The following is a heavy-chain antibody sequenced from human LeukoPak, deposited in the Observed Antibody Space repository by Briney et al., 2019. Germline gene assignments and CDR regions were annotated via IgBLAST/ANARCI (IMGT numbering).Heavy chain of an antibody. Sequence: PSETLSLTCSVSGGSISSSTYYWGWIRQPPGKGLEWIGDIYYSGSTYYNPSLKSRVTISVDTSKNQFSLKLSSVTAADTAVYYCSQLDYWGQGTLVTVSS. CDR3: SQLDY. V-gene: IGHV4-39*01. CDR1: GGSISSSTYY. CDR2: IYYSGST. J-gene: IGHJ4*02.